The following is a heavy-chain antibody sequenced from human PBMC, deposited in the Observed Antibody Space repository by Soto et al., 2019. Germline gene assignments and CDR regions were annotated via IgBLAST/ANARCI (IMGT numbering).Heavy chain of an antibody. J-gene: IGHJ5*02. Sequence: EVYLVEAGGGVVRPGGSLRLSCAASGFGFDEYGMSWVRQGPGKGLEWVSTINRHGDSTAYADSVKGRFTISRDNAKNSLYLQMNGLRAEDTAFYYFARDHRWGYQYGDYGASWGQGTLVTVSS. D-gene: IGHD4-17*01. CDR1: GFGFDEYG. CDR3: ARDHRWGYQYGDYGAS. V-gene: IGHV3-20*04. CDR2: INRHGDST.